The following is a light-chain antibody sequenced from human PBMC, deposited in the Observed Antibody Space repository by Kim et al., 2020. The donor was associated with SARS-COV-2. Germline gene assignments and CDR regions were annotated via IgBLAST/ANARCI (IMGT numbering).Light chain of an antibody. CDR3: QQYNNWYNDWYT. V-gene: IGKV3-15*01. CDR2: GAS. CDR1: QSVSTN. Sequence: EIVLTQSPASLSVSPGERATLSCGASQSVSTNLAWYQQKPGQAPRLLIYGASTRATGVPARISGSGSGTEFTLTISSLQSEDFAVYYCQQYNNWYNDWYTFGQGTKLEI. J-gene: IGKJ2*01.